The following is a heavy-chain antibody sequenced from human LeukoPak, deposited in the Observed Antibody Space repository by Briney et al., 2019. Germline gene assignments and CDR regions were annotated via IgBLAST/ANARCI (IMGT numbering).Heavy chain of an antibody. D-gene: IGHD3-22*01. V-gene: IGHV4-30-2*01. CDR2: IYHSGST. J-gene: IGHJ6*02. CDR3: ARDRVDSSGYYYYYGIDV. CDR1: GGSISSGGYS. Sequence: SETLSLTCAVSGGSISSGGYSWSWIRQPPGKGLEWIGYIYHSGSTYYNPSLKSRVTISVDRSKNQFSLNLRSVTAADTAIYYCARDRVDSSGYYYYYGIDVWGQGTAVTVSS.